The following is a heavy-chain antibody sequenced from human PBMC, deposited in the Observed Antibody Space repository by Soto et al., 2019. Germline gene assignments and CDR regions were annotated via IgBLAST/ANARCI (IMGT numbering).Heavy chain of an antibody. CDR3: AKDSCGANCYSSFDY. D-gene: IGHD2-21*02. V-gene: IGHV3-23*01. CDR1: GFTFSRSA. Sequence: EVQLLDSGGGLVQPGGSLRLSCAASGFTFSRSAMSWVRHAPGKGLEWVSSISASGSTYYADSVKDRFTISRDNSKNTLYVQMNSLRAEDTAVHYCAKDSCGANCYSSFDYWGQGTLVTVSS. J-gene: IGHJ4*02. CDR2: ISASGST.